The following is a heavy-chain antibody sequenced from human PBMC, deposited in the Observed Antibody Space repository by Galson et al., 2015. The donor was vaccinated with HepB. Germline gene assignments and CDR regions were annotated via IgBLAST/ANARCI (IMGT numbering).Heavy chain of an antibody. Sequence: PALVRPTQTLTLTCTFSGFSLNTSGMCVSWIRQPPGKAVEWLALIDWDDGKYYSPSLKTRLSISKDTSKNQVVLTMTKMDPVDTATYYCARMAAINTGIDWFDPWGQGTLVTVSS. J-gene: IGHJ5*02. D-gene: IGHD3-10*01. CDR2: IDWDDGK. CDR1: GFSLNTSGMC. V-gene: IGHV2-70*01. CDR3: ARMAAINTGIDWFDP.